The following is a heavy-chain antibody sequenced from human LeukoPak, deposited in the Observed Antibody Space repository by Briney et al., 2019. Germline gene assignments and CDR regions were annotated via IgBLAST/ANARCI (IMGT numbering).Heavy chain of an antibody. CDR3: ARGREGSSTSSITRYYMDV. V-gene: IGHV4-38-2*01. D-gene: IGHD2-2*01. J-gene: IGHJ6*03. Sequence: SETLSLTCAVSGYSISSGYYWGCIRQPPGKGLEWIGSIYHSESTYYNPSLKSRVTISVDTSKNQFSLKLSSVTAADTAVYYCARGREGSSTSSITRYYMDVWGKGTTVTVSS. CDR1: GYSISSGYY. CDR2: IYHSEST.